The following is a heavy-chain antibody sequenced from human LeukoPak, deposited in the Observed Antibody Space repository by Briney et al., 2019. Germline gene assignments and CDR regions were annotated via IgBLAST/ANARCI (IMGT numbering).Heavy chain of an antibody. CDR2: INPTGGST. CDR3: ARGGGGSWTNWFDP. CDR1: GYTFTSYY. Sequence: ASVKVSCKASGYTFTSYYMHWVRQAPGQGLEWMGLINPTGGSTGYAQKFQGRVTITADESTSTAYMELSSLRSEDTAVYYCARGGGGSWTNWFDPWGQGTLVTVSS. D-gene: IGHD2-15*01. V-gene: IGHV1-46*01. J-gene: IGHJ5*02.